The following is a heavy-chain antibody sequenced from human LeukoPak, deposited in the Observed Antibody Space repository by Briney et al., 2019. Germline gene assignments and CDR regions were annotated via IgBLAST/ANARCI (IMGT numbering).Heavy chain of an antibody. CDR1: GFTFSTFE. J-gene: IGHJ4*02. Sequence: PGGSLRLSCLASGFTFSTFEMNWVRQAPGKGLEWVSLITGSGSSIYYADSVKGRFTTSRDNAKNSLYLQMNSLRAEDTAVYYCTRGCASCVWFDWGQGTLVTVSS. V-gene: IGHV3-48*03. D-gene: IGHD2-15*01. CDR3: TRGCASCVWFD. CDR2: ITGSGSSI.